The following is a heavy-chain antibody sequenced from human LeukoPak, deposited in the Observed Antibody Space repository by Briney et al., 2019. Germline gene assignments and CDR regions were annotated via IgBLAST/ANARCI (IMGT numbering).Heavy chain of an antibody. CDR2: INPNSGGT. CDR3: ARVSGSYDTFDY. CDR1: GYTFTGYY. J-gene: IGHJ4*02. V-gene: IGHV1-2*02. Sequence: ASVKVSCKASGYTFTGYYMHWVRQAPGQGLEWMGWINPNSGGTNYAQKFQGRVTMTRDTSISTAYMELSRLRSDDTAVYYCARVSGSYDTFDYWGQGTLVTVSS. D-gene: IGHD1-26*01.